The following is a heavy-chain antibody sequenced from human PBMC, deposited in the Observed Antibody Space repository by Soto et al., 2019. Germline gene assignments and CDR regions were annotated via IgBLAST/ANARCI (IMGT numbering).Heavy chain of an antibody. CDR2: MNQHGSDI. CDR3: ATDTYCPATCYRGHGN. Sequence: EVQLVESGGDLVQPRVSLRLSCAASGFTFSSYWMAWVRHSPGKGLEWVASMNQHGSDIQYVDSVRGRFTISRDNARNLLYLQMNNLRVEDTAIYYCATDTYCPATCYRGHGNWGQGTLVTVSS. D-gene: IGHD2-8*02. J-gene: IGHJ4*02. V-gene: IGHV3-7*03. CDR1: GFTFSSYW.